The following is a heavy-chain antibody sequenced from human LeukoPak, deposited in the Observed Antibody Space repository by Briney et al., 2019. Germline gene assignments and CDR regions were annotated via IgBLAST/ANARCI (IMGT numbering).Heavy chain of an antibody. D-gene: IGHD6-6*01. V-gene: IGHV1-2*02. CDR1: GYTFTGYY. CDR2: INPNSGGT. J-gene: IGHJ5*02. Sequence: ASVKVSCKASGYTFTGYYMHWVRQAPGQGLEWMGWINPNSGGTNYAQKFQGRVTMTRDTSISTAYMELSRLRSDDTAVYYCARARSSSHPFKSWGQGTLVTVSS. CDR3: ARARSSSHPFKS.